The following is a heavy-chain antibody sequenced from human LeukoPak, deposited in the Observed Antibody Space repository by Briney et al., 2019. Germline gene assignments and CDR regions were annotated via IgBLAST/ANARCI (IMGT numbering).Heavy chain of an antibody. CDR3: ARGRPGYYDFWSGYYTSSIFDY. Sequence: PSETLSLTCTVSGGSINNYYWSWIRQPPGKGLEWIGYIHYSGSTNYNPSLKSRVTISVDTSKNEFSLKLSSVTAADTAVYYCARGRPGYYDFWSGYYTSSIFDYWGQGTLVTVSS. V-gene: IGHV4-59*12. D-gene: IGHD3-3*01. J-gene: IGHJ4*02. CDR1: GGSINNYY. CDR2: IHYSGST.